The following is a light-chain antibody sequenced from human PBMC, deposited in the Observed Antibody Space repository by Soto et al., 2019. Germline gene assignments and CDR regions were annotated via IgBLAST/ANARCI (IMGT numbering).Light chain of an antibody. CDR1: SSDVGAYNF. J-gene: IGLJ1*01. CDR3: SSYTTSAPYV. Sequence: QSALTQPASVSGSPGQSITISCTGTSSDVGAYNFVSWYQHHPGRAPKLIIYEVTIRPSGVSNRFSGSKSGNTSSLTISGLQAEEEADYYCSSYTTSAPYVCGIGTKLTVL. CDR2: EVT. V-gene: IGLV2-14*01.